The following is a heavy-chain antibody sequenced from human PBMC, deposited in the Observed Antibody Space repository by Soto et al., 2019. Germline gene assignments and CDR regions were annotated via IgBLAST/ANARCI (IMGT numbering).Heavy chain of an antibody. CDR2: ISDDGSTK. CDR3: ARDGPLAAAAPAY. CDR1: GFTFSSCA. V-gene: IGHV3-33*01. D-gene: IGHD6-13*01. Sequence: RICVAACGFTFSSCAMSLVRKTPGKGLEWVSLISDDGSTKYYADSVKGRFTISRDNSKNTLYLQMNSLRAEDTAVYYCARDGPLAAAAPAYWGQGTLVTVSS. J-gene: IGHJ4*02.